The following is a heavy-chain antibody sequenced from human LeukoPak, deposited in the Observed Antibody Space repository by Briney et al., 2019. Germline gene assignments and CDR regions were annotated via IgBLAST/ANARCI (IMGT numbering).Heavy chain of an antibody. Sequence: GGSLRLSCTGFGFTFGDYAMIWVRQAPGKGLEWIGFIRSKAYGGTTECAASVKGRFTISRDDSKGIAYLQMSSLKTEDTAVYYCTRTKPTVTPYNWFDPWGQGTLVTVFS. D-gene: IGHD4-17*01. J-gene: IGHJ5*02. V-gene: IGHV3-49*04. CDR1: GFTFGDYA. CDR2: IRSKAYGGTT. CDR3: TRTKPTVTPYNWFDP.